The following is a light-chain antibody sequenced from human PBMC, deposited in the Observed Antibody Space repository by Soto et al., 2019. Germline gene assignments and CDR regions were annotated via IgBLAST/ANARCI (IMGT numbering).Light chain of an antibody. V-gene: IGKV3-15*01. CDR1: ESVHRN. Sequence: EVVMTQSPATLSVSPGERVTLSCRATESVHRNLAWYQQKPGQGPSLLIYYASTRATGVPDRFTGSGSGTEFTLTIISLQFEDFGVYHCHHYSNWPPTFGPGTKVEIK. CDR2: YAS. CDR3: HHYSNWPPT. J-gene: IGKJ3*01.